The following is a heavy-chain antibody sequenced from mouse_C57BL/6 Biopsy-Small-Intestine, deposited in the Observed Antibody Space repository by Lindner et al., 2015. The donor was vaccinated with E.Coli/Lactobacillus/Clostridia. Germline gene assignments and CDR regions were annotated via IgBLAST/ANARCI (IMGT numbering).Heavy chain of an antibody. D-gene: IGHD2-5*01. CDR1: GYTFTTYP. J-gene: IGHJ4*01. V-gene: IGHV1-47*01. CDR3: ARRSNYDYAMDY. Sequence: VQLQESGAELVKPGALVKMSCKTSGYTFTTYPIEWMKQNHGKSLEWIGSFHPYSDDTKYNENLKGKATLTVEKSSSTVYLELSRLTSDDSAVYFCARRSNYDYAMDYWGQGTSVTVSS. CDR2: FHPYSDDT.